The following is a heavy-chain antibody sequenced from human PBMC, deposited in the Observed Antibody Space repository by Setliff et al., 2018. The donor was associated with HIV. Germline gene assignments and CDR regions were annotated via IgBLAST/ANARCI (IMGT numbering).Heavy chain of an antibody. CDR2: IRSKAYGGTN. V-gene: IGHV3-49*04. CDR3: TTSYGSGTYYRMGAFDI. D-gene: IGHD3-10*01. J-gene: IGHJ3*02. CDR1: GFSFNKAW. Sequence: PGGSLRLSCALSGFSFNKAWMNWVRQAPGKGPEWVGFIRSKAYGGTNEYAVSVKGRFTISRDDSKSIAYLQMNSLKTEDTAVYYCTTSYGSGTYYRMGAFDIWGQGTMVTVSS.